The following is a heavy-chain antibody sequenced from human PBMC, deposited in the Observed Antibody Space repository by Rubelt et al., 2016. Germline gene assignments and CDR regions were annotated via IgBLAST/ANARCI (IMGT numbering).Heavy chain of an antibody. D-gene: IGHD3-3*01. J-gene: IGHJ6*02. CDR3: AKNFGVDTYGMDV. CDR1: GITFNNYW. V-gene: IGHV3-7*03. Sequence: GITFNNYWMNWVRQAPGKGLEWVANIRRDGSEKYYVDSVKGRFTISRDNAKNSLYLQMNSLRAEDTAVYYCAKNFGVDTYGMDVWGQGTTVTVSS. CDR2: IRRDGSEK.